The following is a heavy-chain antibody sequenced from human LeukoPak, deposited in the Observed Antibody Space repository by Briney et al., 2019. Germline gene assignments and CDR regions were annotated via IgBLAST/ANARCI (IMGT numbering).Heavy chain of an antibody. D-gene: IGHD3-10*01. V-gene: IGHV3-7*01. CDR2: INQDGTEK. CDR1: GSTFDNYA. Sequence: PGGSLRLSCEASGSTFDNYAMSWVRQAPGKGLEWVANINQDGTEKYYVDSVKGRFTISRDYAKNSLYLQMNSLRVEDTAVYYCAKVAKYYYGPETYYFFEQWGQGTPVTASS. CDR3: AKVAKYYYGPETYYFFEQ. J-gene: IGHJ4*02.